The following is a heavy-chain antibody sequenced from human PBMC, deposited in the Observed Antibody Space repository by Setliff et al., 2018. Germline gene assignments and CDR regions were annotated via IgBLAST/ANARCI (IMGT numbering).Heavy chain of an antibody. D-gene: IGHD2-15*01. CDR3: ARLKYCSGGNCYGYAVDI. CDR2: IYPGNSDT. V-gene: IGHV5-51*01. J-gene: IGHJ3*02. CDR1: GYSFTSYW. Sequence: GESLKISCKHSGYSFTSYWIAWVRQMPGKGLEWMGIIYPGNSDTRYSPSFQGQVTFSADKSISTAYLQRSSLKASDTAMYYCARLKYCSGGNCYGYAVDIWGQGTLVTVS.